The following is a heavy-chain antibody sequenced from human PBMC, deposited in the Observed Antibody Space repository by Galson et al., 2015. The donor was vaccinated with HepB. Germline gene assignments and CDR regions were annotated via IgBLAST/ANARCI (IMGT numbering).Heavy chain of an antibody. D-gene: IGHD3-10*01. CDR2: ISYDGSNK. V-gene: IGHV3-30-3*01. CDR3: ARTMVRGANDAFDI. J-gene: IGHJ3*02. CDR1: GFTFSSYA. Sequence: SLRPSCAASGFTFSSYAMHWVRQAPGKGLEWVAVISYDGSNKYYADSVKGRFTISRDNSKNTLYLQMNSLRAEDTAVYYCARTMVRGANDAFDIWGQGTMVTVSS.